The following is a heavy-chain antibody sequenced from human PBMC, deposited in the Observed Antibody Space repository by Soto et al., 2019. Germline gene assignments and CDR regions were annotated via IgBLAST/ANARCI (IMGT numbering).Heavy chain of an antibody. D-gene: IGHD3-22*01. CDR2: IYSGGST. CDR1: GFTFSSNY. CDR3: AREGVITDSRWNYFDY. Sequence: GGSLRLSCAASGFTFSSNYMSWVRQAPGKGLEWVSVIYSGGSTYYADSVKGRFTISRDNSKNTLYLQMNSLRAEDTAVYYCAREGVITDSRWNYFDYWGQGTLVTVSS. J-gene: IGHJ4*02. V-gene: IGHV3-53*01.